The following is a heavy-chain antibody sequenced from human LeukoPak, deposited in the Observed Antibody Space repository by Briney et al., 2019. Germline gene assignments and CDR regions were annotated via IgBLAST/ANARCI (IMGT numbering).Heavy chain of an antibody. V-gene: IGHV3-66*01. CDR1: GFTFSSYA. CDR3: ARERGWGAAYFYGVDV. D-gene: IGHD3-16*01. Sequence: GGSLRLSCAASGFTFSSYAMSWVRQAPGKGLEWVSVIYSDGSTQYADSVKGRFSISGDNSMNTLYLQMNSLRAEDTAVYYCARERGWGAAYFYGVDVWGQGTTVTVSS. CDR2: IYSDGST. J-gene: IGHJ6*02.